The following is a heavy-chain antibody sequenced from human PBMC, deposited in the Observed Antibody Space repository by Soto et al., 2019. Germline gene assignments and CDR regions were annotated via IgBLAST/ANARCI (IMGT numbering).Heavy chain of an antibody. D-gene: IGHD2-2*02. CDR3: AKGPLRQYCSSTSCYTHDGRIY. CDR1: GFTFSSYA. Sequence: LRLSCAASGFTFSSYAMSWVRQAPGKGLEWVSAISGSGGSTYYADSVKGRFTISRDNSKNTLYLQMNSLRAEDTAVYYCAKGPLRQYCSSTSCYTHDGRIYWGLGTLVTVSA. V-gene: IGHV3-23*01. J-gene: IGHJ4*02. CDR2: ISGSGGST.